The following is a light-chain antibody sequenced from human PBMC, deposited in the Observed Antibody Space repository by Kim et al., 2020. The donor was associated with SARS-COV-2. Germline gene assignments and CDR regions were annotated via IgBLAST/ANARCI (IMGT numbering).Light chain of an antibody. CDR2: DAS. CDR1: QGISKS. J-gene: IGKJ1*01. V-gene: IGKV1-16*01. Sequence: ASVGDTVTITCRASQGISKSLAWFQQKPGTAPKSLIYDASSLQSGVPSRFSGSGSGTDFTLTISSLQPEDFATYYCQQYNSYPRTFGQGTKVDIK. CDR3: QQYNSYPRT.